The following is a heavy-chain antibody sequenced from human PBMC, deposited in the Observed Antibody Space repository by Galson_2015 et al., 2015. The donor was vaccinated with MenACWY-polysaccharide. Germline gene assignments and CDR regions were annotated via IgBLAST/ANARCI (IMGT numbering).Heavy chain of an antibody. J-gene: IGHJ4*02. CDR3: ARAPRPDKTFGYFDY. CDR1: GDSISSSF. CDR2: IYYSGST. D-gene: IGHD3-16*01. V-gene: IGHV4-59*01. Sequence: TLSLTCTVSGDSISSSFWNWFRQPPGKGLEWVGRIYYSGSTKYNPSLESRVTTSLDASKNHSSQRLSSVTAADTAVYYCARAPRPDKTFGYFDYWGQGSLVTVST.